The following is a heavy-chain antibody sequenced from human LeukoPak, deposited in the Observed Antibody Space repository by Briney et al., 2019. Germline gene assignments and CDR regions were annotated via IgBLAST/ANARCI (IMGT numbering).Heavy chain of an antibody. CDR2: ISAYNGNT. CDR1: GYTFTSYG. Sequence: GASVKVSCKASGYTFTSYGISWVRQAPGQGLEWMGWISAYNGNTNYAQKLQGRVTMTTDTSTSTAYMELRSLRSDDTAVYYCARAIAAPNYYSYYCGMDVWGQGTTVTVSS. CDR3: ARAIAAPNYYSYYCGMDV. J-gene: IGHJ6*02. V-gene: IGHV1-18*01. D-gene: IGHD6-13*01.